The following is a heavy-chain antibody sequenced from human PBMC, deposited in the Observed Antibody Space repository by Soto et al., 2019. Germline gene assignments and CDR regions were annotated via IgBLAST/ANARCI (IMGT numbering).Heavy chain of an antibody. J-gene: IGHJ4*02. Sequence: QVQLVESGGGLVQSGGSLRLSCAASGFTFSDYYMSWIRQAPGKGLEWVSYISSSSSYTNYADSVKGRFTISRDNAKNSLYLQMNSLRAEDTAVYYCARDKNGWELLIDYWGQGTLVTVSS. V-gene: IGHV3-11*05. D-gene: IGHD1-26*01. CDR1: GFTFSDYY. CDR3: ARDKNGWELLIDY. CDR2: ISSSSSYT.